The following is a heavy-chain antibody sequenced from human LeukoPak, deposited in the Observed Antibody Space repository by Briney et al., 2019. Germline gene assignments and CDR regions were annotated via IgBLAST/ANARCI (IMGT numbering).Heavy chain of an antibody. CDR2: IYYSGST. J-gene: IGHJ1*01. V-gene: IGHV4-39*01. D-gene: IGHD3-3*01. Sequence: SETLSLTCTVSGGSIRSSSYYWGWIRQPPGKGLEWIGSIYYSGSTYYNPSLKSRVTISVDTSKNQFSLKLSSVTAADTAVYYCARQAGYYDFWSGYYIGFQHWGQGTLVTVSS. CDR1: GGSIRSSSYY. CDR3: ARQAGYYDFWSGYYIGFQH.